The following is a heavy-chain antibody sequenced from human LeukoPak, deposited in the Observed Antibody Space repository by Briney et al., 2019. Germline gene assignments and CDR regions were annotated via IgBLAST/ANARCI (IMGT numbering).Heavy chain of an antibody. CDR3: AKGGLGAHFDY. V-gene: IGHV3-23*01. Sequence: GGSLRLSCAASGFTFSSYAMSWVRQAPGKGLEWVSTISGSGGSTYYADSVKGRFTISRDNSKDTLYLQMNSLKAEDTAVYYCAKGGLGAHFDYWGQGTLVTVSS. J-gene: IGHJ4*02. CDR1: GFTFSSYA. D-gene: IGHD1-26*01. CDR2: ISGSGGST.